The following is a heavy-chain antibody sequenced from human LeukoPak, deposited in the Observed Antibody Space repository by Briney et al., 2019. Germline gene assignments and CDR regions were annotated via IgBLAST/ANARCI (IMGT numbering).Heavy chain of an antibody. J-gene: IGHJ4*02. CDR1: GFTFNNFA. D-gene: IGHD3-16*01. V-gene: IGHV3-23*01. CDR3: AGGDRLTDVSCFDH. CDR2: ISGSGARS. Sequence: GGSLRLSCAASGFTFNNFAMNWVRQAPGKGLEWVSRISGSGARSHYADSVKGRLTISRDNSKKTLYLQMRSLRAEDTAVYYCAGGDRLTDVSCFDHWGQGTLVTVSS.